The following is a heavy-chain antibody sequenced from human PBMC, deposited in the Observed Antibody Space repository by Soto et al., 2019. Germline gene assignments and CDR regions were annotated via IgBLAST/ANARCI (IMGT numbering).Heavy chain of an antibody. CDR3: ARRDYGDYYYYYYGMDV. J-gene: IGHJ6*02. CDR2: INHSGST. V-gene: IGHV4-34*01. Sequence: SETLSLTCAVYGGSFRGYYWSWIRQPPGKGLEWIGEINHSGSTNYNPSLKSRVTISVDTSKNQFSLKLSSVTAADTAVYYCARRDYGDYYYYYYGMDVGRQETTVTVSS. D-gene: IGHD4-17*01. CDR1: GGSFRGYY.